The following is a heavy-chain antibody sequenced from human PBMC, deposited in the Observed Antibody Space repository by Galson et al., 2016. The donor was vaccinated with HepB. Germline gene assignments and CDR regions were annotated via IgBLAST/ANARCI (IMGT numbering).Heavy chain of an antibody. CDR1: GFTFSTFA. Sequence: SLRLSCAASGFTFSTFAMSWVRQAPGKGLEWISGITGTGGGTYYADSVKGRFTISRDTSKNTLFLQLGSLGVEDMAVYYCAKDHTGSTVGWSDGMDVWGQGTTVTVSS. J-gene: IGHJ6*02. D-gene: IGHD1-7*01. CDR2: ITGTGGGT. V-gene: IGHV3-23*01. CDR3: AKDHTGSTVGWSDGMDV.